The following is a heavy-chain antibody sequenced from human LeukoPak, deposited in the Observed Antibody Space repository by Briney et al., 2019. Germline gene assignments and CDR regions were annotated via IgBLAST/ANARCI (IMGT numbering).Heavy chain of an antibody. V-gene: IGHV3-23*01. CDR3: ARSPPYPYGMDV. CDR1: GFTFSSHA. Sequence: PGGSLRLSRGASGFTFSSHAMTWVRQAPGKGLEWVSAISISGDTTYYADAVKGRFTISRDNSKNTLYLQMNSLRAEDTAVYYCARSPPYPYGMDVWGQGTTVIVSS. J-gene: IGHJ6*02. CDR2: ISISGDTT.